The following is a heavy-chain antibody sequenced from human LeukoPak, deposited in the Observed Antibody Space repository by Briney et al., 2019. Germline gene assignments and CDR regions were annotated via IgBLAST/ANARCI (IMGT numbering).Heavy chain of an antibody. CDR3: ARDRHCSGGSCSGL. CDR1: GLTVSNNY. J-gene: IGHJ4*02. V-gene: IGHV3-53*01. D-gene: IGHD2-15*01. Sequence: GGSLRLSCAASGLTVSNNYMKWVRQAPGKGLEWVSLIYSGGSTYYADSVKGRFTISRDTPKNTVYLQMNSLRAEGTAVYYCARDRHCSGGSCSGLWGQGTLVTVSS. CDR2: IYSGGST.